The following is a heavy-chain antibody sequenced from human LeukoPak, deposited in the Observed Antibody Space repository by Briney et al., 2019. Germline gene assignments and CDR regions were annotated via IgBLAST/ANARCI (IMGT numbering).Heavy chain of an antibody. J-gene: IGHJ4*02. CDR3: AMVVWGSYLDY. V-gene: IGHV4-34*01. CDR1: GGSFTAYY. Sequence: PSETLSLTCAVYGGSFTAYYWSVIRQPPGKGLEWIGEINHSGSINYNPSLKSRVTTSVDTSKNQFSLKLSSVTAADTAVYYCAMVVWGSYLDYWGQGTLVTVSS. D-gene: IGHD3-16*01. CDR2: INHSGSI.